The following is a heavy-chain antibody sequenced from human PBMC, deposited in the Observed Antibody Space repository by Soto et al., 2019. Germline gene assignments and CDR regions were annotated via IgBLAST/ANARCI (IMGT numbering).Heavy chain of an antibody. V-gene: IGHV4-31*03. CDR1: GGSISSGGYY. D-gene: IGHD3-10*01. CDR2: IYYSGST. J-gene: IGHJ3*01. Sequence: QVQLQESGPGLVKPSQTLSLTCTVSGGSISSGGYYWSWIRQHPGKGREWIGYIYYSGSTDYNSSRERRLTISVATSKNQCSLKLSSVTAADTAGYYCAGAPDHGGEAFGVWGQGRMVTVSS. CDR3: AGAPDHGGEAFGV.